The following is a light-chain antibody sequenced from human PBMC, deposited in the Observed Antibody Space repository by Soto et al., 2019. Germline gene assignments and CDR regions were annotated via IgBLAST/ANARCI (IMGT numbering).Light chain of an antibody. CDR3: QQYNNWPPIT. V-gene: IGKV3-15*01. J-gene: IGKJ5*01. CDR1: QSVSSN. Sequence: EIVLTQSPATLSVSPGERATLSCRASQSVSSNLAWYQQKPGQAPRLLIYGASTKATGIPARFSGSGSGTEFTLTISSLQYEDFAVYYCQQYNNWPPITFGQGTRLEIK. CDR2: GAS.